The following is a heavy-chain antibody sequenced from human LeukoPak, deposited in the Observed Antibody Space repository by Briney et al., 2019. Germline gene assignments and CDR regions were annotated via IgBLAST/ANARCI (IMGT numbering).Heavy chain of an antibody. CDR2: IRSKANNYAT. CDR3: TINIGSFDI. D-gene: IGHD1-26*01. CDR1: GFTFSGSA. Sequence: PGGSLRLSCAASGFTFSGSAFHWVRQPSGKGLEWVGRIRSKANNYATAYAASVKGRFTLSRDDAENTGHLQMNSLKTEDTAVYYCTINIGSFDIWGQGTMVTVSS. J-gene: IGHJ3*02. V-gene: IGHV3-73*01.